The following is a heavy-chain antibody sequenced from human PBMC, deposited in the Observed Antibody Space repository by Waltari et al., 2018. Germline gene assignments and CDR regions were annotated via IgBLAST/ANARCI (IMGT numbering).Heavy chain of an antibody. V-gene: IGHV1-8*01. J-gene: IGHJ6*02. D-gene: IGHD2-15*01. Sequence: QVQLVQSGAEVKKPGASVKVSCKASGSTFTSSDINWVRQATGQGLEWMGWMNPNSGNTGYAQKFQGRVTMTRNTSISTAYMELSSLRSEDTAVYYCARVATYYYGMDVWGQGTTVTVSS. CDR1: GSTFTSSD. CDR2: MNPNSGNT. CDR3: ARVATYYYGMDV.